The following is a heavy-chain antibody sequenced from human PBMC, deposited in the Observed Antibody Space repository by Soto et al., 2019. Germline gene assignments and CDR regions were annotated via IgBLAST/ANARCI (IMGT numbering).Heavy chain of an antibody. CDR2: ISGSGGST. V-gene: IGHV3-23*01. J-gene: IGHJ3*02. CDR3: AKPSGSYYSRAFDI. Sequence: GGSLRLSSAASGFTFSSYAMSWVRQAPGKGLEWVSAISGSGGSTYYADSVKGRFTISRDNSKNTLYLQMNRLRAEDKAVYYCAKPSGSYYSRAFDIRGQGPMVTDSS. CDR1: GFTFSSYA. D-gene: IGHD1-26*01.